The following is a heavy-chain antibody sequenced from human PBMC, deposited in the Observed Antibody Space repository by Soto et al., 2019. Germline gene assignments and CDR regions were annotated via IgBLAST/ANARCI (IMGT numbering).Heavy chain of an antibody. D-gene: IGHD3-10*01. J-gene: IGHJ6*02. V-gene: IGHV3-30-3*01. CDR2: ISYDGNNK. CDR1: GFTFSSHA. Sequence: GGSLRLSCAASGFTFSSHAMHWVRQAPGKGLEWVAVISYDGNNKYYADSVKGRFTISSDNSKKKLYLQMNSLRAEETAVYYCARGGITMVRGVILDYYYGMDVWGQGTTVTVSS. CDR3: ARGGITMVRGVILDYYYGMDV.